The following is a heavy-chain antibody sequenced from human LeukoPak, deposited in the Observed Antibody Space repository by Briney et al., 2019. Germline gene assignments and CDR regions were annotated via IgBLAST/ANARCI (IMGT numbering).Heavy chain of an antibody. J-gene: IGHJ6*02. D-gene: IGHD6-19*01. CDR3: ARDRDSSGWYPGYYYGMDV. CDR1: GFTFSSYW. CDR2: INSDGSST. V-gene: IGHV3-74*01. Sequence: PGGSLRLSCAASGFTFSSYWMHWVRQAPGKGLVWVSRINSDGSSTSYADSVKGRFTISRDNAKNTLYLQMNSLRAEDTAVYYCARDRDSSGWYPGYYYGMDVWGQGTTVTVSS.